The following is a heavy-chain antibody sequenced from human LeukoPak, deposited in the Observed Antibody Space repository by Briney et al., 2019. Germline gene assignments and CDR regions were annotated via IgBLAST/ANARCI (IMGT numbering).Heavy chain of an antibody. CDR2: INHSGST. CDR1: GGSFSGYY. D-gene: IGHD3-10*01. V-gene: IGHV4-34*01. J-gene: IGHJ4*02. CDR3: ARGVGYGSGSPWYFDY. Sequence: PSETLRLTCAVYGGSFSGYYWSWIRQPPGKGLEWIGEINHSGSTNYNPPLKSRVTISVDTSKNQFSLKLSSVTAADTAVYYCARGVGYGSGSPWYFDYWGQGTLVTVSS.